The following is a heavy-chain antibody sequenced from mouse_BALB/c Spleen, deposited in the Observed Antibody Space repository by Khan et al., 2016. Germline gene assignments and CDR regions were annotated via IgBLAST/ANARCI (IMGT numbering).Heavy chain of an antibody. CDR1: GFDFSRYW. D-gene: IGHD1-1*01. CDR2: INPDSSTI. CDR3: TRLYYYGTSDY. V-gene: IGHV4-1*02. Sequence: EVKLLESGGGLVQPGGSLKLSCAASGFDFSRYWMSWVRQAPGKGLEWIGEINPDSSTINYTPSLKDKFIISRDDAKNTLYLQMSKVRSEDTARYSCTRLYYYGTSDYWGQGTTLTVSS. J-gene: IGHJ2*01.